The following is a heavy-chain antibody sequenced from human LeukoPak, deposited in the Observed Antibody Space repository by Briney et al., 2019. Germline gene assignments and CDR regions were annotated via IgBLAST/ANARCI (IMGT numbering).Heavy chain of an antibody. V-gene: IGHV1-8*01. Sequence: ASVKVSCKASGYTFTSYDINWVRQATGQGLEWMGWMNPNSGNTGYAQKFQGRVTMTRNTSISTAYMELSSLRPEDTAVYYCARGYSSGWYGGVRAFDIWGQGTMVTVSS. D-gene: IGHD6-19*01. CDR1: GYTFTSYD. CDR3: ARGYSSGWYGGVRAFDI. CDR2: MNPNSGNT. J-gene: IGHJ3*02.